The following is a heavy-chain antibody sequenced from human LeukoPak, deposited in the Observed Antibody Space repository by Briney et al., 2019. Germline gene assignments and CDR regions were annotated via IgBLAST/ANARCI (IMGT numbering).Heavy chain of an antibody. J-gene: IGHJ4*02. D-gene: IGHD4-17*01. CDR3: TRDLRGDYLFDY. Sequence: GGSLRLSCAASGFTLSSYNINWVRQAPGKGLEWVALISFDGFHKYYADSVKGRFSISRDNSKNTLHLEMDSLRVDDTAMYYCTRDLRGDYLFDYWGQGTLVTVSS. V-gene: IGHV3-30-3*01. CDR1: GFTLSSYN. CDR2: ISFDGFHK.